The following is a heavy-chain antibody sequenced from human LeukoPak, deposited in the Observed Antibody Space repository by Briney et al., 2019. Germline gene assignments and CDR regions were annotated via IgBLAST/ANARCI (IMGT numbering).Heavy chain of an antibody. D-gene: IGHD3-22*01. V-gene: IGHV6-1*01. CDR3: ARITYYYDSSGYYDLIYYYGMDV. CDR2: TYYRSKWYN. Sequence: SQTLSLTCALSGDIVSSNSAAWHWIRQSPSRGLQWLGRTYYRSKWYNDYAVSVKSRITINPDTSKNQFSLELNSVTPEDTAVYYCARITYYYDSSGYYDLIYYYGMDVWGQGTTVTVSS. CDR1: GDIVSSNSAA. J-gene: IGHJ6*02.